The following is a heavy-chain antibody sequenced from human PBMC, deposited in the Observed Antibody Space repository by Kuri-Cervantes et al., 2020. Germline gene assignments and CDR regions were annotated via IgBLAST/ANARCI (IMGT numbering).Heavy chain of an antibody. D-gene: IGHD2-21*02. Sequence: GESLKISCAASGFTFSSYWMSWVRQAPGKGLEWVANIKQDGSEKYYVDSVKGRFTISRDNAKNSLYLQMNSLRAEDTAVYYCARDFCGARKSGGDCIYWYFDVWGRGTLVTVSS. CDR3: ARDFCGARKSGGDCIYWYFDV. J-gene: IGHJ2*01. V-gene: IGHV3-7*01. CDR2: IKQDGSEK. CDR1: GFTFSSYW.